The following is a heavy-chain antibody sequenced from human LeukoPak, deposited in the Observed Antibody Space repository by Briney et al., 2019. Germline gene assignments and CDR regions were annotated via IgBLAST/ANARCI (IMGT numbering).Heavy chain of an antibody. J-gene: IGHJ4*02. V-gene: IGHV3-21*01. CDR2: ISSSSSYI. D-gene: IGHD3-3*01. Sequence: GGSLRLSCAASGFTFSSYSMNWVRQAPGKGLEWVSSISSSSSYIYYADSVKGRFTISRDNAKNSPYLQMNSLRAEDTAVYYCARLDFWSGYYTHDYWGQGTLVTVSS. CDR3: ARLDFWSGYYTHDY. CDR1: GFTFSSYS.